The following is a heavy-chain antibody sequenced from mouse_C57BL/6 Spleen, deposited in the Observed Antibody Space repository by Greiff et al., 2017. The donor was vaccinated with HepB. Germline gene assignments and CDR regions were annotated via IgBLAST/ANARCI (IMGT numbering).Heavy chain of an antibody. V-gene: IGHV1-22*01. Sequence: VQLKESGPELVKPGASVKMSCKASGYTFTDYNMHWVKQSHGKSLEWIGYINPNNGGTSYNQKFKGKATLTVNKSSSTAYMELRSLTSEDSAVYDCARPYDYDGPWFAYWGQGTLVTVSA. D-gene: IGHD2-4*01. CDR3: ARPYDYDGPWFAY. CDR1: GYTFTDYN. CDR2: INPNNGGT. J-gene: IGHJ3*01.